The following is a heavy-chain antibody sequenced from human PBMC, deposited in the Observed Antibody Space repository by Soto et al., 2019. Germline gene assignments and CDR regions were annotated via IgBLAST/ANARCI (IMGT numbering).Heavy chain of an antibody. V-gene: IGHV4-59*08. CDR1: GGSISSYY. CDR3: ARHDSGLVVPEHYFDY. Sequence: SETLSLTCTVSGGSISSYYWSWIRQPPGKGLEWIGYIYYSGSTNYNPSLKSRVTISVDTSKNQFSLKLSSVTAADTAVYYCARHDSGLVVPEHYFDYWGQGTLVTVSS. D-gene: IGHD3-22*01. J-gene: IGHJ4*02. CDR2: IYYSGST.